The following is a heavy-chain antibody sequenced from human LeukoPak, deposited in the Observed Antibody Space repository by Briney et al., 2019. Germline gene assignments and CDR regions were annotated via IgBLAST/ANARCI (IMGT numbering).Heavy chain of an antibody. V-gene: IGHV3-23*01. J-gene: IGHJ5*02. Sequence: GGSLRLSCAASGFTFSSYAMSWVRQAPGKGLEWVSSISGSGGSTYYADSVKGRFTISRDNAKNSLYLQMNSLRAEDTAVYYCARDFYYSNYGWFDPWGQGTLVTVSS. CDR2: ISGSGGST. CDR1: GFTFSSYA. D-gene: IGHD4-11*01. CDR3: ARDFYYSNYGWFDP.